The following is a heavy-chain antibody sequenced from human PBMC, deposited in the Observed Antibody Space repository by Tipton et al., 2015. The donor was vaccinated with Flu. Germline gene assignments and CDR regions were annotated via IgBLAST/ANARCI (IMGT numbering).Heavy chain of an antibody. V-gene: IGHV4-4*07. CDR3: AIDPAIPTGWYFDL. Sequence: TLSLTCTVSGGSIRGYYWSWFRQPAGKGLEWIGRMYSSASPDYNPSLKSRLTISMDTSNNQFSLKLTSLTAADTAMYFCAIDPAIPTGWYFDLWGRGALVTVSS. CDR1: GGSIRGYY. J-gene: IGHJ2*01. CDR2: MYSSASP. D-gene: IGHD3-9*01.